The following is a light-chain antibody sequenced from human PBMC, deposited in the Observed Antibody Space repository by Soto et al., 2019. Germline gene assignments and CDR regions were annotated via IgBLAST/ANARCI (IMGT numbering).Light chain of an antibody. CDR2: EVS. Sequence: QSLLTQPPSASGSPGQSVTISCTGTSSDVGGYNYVSWYQQHPGKAPKLMIYEVSKRPSGVPDRFSGSKSGNTAYLTISGLQVEDEAEYFCFSFTTTRPHVLGHGTKVTVL. V-gene: IGLV2-8*01. CDR3: FSFTTTRPHV. CDR1: SSDVGGYNY. J-gene: IGLJ1*01.